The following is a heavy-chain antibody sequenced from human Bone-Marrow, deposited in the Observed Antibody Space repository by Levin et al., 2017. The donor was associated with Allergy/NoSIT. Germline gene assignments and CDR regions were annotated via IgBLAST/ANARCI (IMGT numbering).Heavy chain of an antibody. CDR1: GFTVSYYY. J-gene: IGHJ4*02. CDR2: IRSGGST. D-gene: IGHD4-23*01. V-gene: IGHV3-53*01. CDR3: ARDRGGDYGDNPLHY. Sequence: GGSLRLSCAASGFTVSYYYMNWVRQAPGEGLAWVSTIRSGGSTYYADSVKGRFTISRDNSKNTLYLQMNSLRAEDTAVYYCARDRGGDYGDNPLHYWGQGTLVTVSS.